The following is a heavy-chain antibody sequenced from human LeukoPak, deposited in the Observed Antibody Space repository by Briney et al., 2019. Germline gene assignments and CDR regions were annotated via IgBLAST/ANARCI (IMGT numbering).Heavy chain of an antibody. D-gene: IGHD2-2*01. J-gene: IGHJ4*02. CDR3: ARGGIVVVPGNDY. CDR1: GYTFTGYY. Sequence: ASVKVSCKASGYTFTGYYMHWVRQAPGQGLEWMGWFNPNSGGTNYAQKFQGRVTMTRDTSISTAYMELSRLRSDDTAVYYCARGGIVVVPGNDYWGQGTLVTVSS. CDR2: FNPNSGGT. V-gene: IGHV1-2*02.